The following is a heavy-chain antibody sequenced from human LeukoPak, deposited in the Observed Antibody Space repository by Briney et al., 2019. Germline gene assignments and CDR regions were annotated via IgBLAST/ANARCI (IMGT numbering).Heavy chain of an antibody. CDR2: IIPIFGTA. V-gene: IGHV1-69*05. Sequence: SVKVSCKASGGTFSSYAISWVRQAPGQGLEWMGGIIPIFGTANYAQKFQGRVTITRDTSASTAYMELSSLRSEDTAVYYCASGTNVYYFDYWGQGTLVTVSS. CDR1: GGTFSSYA. D-gene: IGHD1/OR15-1a*01. CDR3: ASGTNVYYFDY. J-gene: IGHJ4*02.